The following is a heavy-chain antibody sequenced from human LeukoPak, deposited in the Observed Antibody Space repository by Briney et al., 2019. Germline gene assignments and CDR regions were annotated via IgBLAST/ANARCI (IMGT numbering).Heavy chain of an antibody. D-gene: IGHD2-2*01. J-gene: IGHJ4*02. V-gene: IGHV3-30*02. CDR1: GFTFSSYG. CDR2: IRYDGSNK. Sequence: GGSLRLSCAASGFTFSSYGMHWVRQAPGKGLEWVAFIRYDGSNKYYADSVKGRFTISRDNSKNTLYLQMNSLRAEDTAVYYCAKQVVPAASLYFDYWGQGTLVTVSS. CDR3: AKQVVPAASLYFDY.